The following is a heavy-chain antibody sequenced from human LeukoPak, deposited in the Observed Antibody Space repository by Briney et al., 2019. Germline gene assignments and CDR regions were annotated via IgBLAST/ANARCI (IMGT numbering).Heavy chain of an antibody. CDR1: GFTFSSYA. J-gene: IGHJ4*02. V-gene: IGHV3-23*01. CDR2: ISGSGGST. D-gene: IGHD1-26*01. CDR3: AKGGVGATHYFDY. Sequence: GGSLRLSCAASGFTFSSYAMSWVRQAPGKGLEWVSAISGSGGSTYYADSVKGRFTISRDNSKNTPYLQMNSLRAEDTAVYYCAKGGVGATHYFDYWGQGTLVTVSS.